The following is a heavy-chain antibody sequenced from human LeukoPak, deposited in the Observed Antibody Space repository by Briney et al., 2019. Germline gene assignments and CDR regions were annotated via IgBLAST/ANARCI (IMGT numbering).Heavy chain of an antibody. D-gene: IGHD4-17*01. J-gene: IGHJ5*02. CDR3: ARDLGGTVTNNWFDP. CDR2: IYTSGST. Sequence: SETLSLTCTVSGGSISSYYWSWVRQPAGKGLEWIGRIYTSGSTNYNPSLKSRVTMSVDTSKNQFSLKLSSVTAADTAVYYCARDLGGTVTNNWFDPWGQGTLVTVSS. CDR1: GGSISSYY. V-gene: IGHV4-4*07.